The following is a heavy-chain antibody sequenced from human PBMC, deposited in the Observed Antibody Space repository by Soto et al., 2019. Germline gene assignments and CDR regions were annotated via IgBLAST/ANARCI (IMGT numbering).Heavy chain of an antibody. CDR3: ARDRRGYDLEVNYGMDV. J-gene: IGHJ6*02. Sequence: QVQLQESGPGLVKPSGTLSLTCAVSGGSISSSNWWRWVRQPPGKGLEWIGEIYHSGSTNYNPSLKSRVTISVDKSKNQFSLKLSSVTAADTAVYYCARDRRGYDLEVNYGMDVWGQGTTVTVSS. CDR1: GGSISSSNW. CDR2: IYHSGST. D-gene: IGHD5-12*01. V-gene: IGHV4-4*02.